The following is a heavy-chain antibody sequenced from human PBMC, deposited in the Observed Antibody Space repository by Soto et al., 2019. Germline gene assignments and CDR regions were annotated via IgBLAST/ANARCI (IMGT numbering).Heavy chain of an antibody. J-gene: IGHJ5*02. Sequence: GSLRLSCAASGFTLSSYAMSWVRQAPGKGLEWVSTFSGTGGYTYYADSVKGRFTISRDDSKNTLFLHMNSLRAADTAVYYCARGQRALITYGPFDPWGQGTLVTVSS. V-gene: IGHV3-23*01. CDR2: FSGTGGYT. D-gene: IGHD4-17*01. CDR3: ARGQRALITYGPFDP. CDR1: GFTLSSYA.